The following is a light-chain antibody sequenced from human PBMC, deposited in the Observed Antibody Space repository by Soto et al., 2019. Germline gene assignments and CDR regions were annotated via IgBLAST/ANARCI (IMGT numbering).Light chain of an antibody. CDR2: LGS. V-gene: IGKV2-28*01. J-gene: IGKJ2*01. Sequence: DLVMTQSPLSLPVTPGEPASISCRSSQSLLHSNGHKYLDWYLQKPGQSPQLLIYLGSNRASGVPDRFSGSGSGTDLTLKISRVEAEDVGVYYCMQALQTPYTFGQGTKLEIK. CDR1: QSLLHSNGHKY. CDR3: MQALQTPYT.